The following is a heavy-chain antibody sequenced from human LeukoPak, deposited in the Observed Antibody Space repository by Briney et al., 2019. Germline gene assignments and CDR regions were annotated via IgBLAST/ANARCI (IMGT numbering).Heavy chain of an antibody. CDR2: INPDSGGT. CDR3: ARGCGTRCYTGPRAFDT. J-gene: IGHJ3*02. Sequence: ASVKVSCKASGYTYTGYQMHWVRQAPGQGLEWMGWINPDSGGTNYAQKFQGRVTMTRDTSISTAYMELSRLRSEDTAVYCCARGCGTRCYTGPRAFDTLREGTIVTDSP. V-gene: IGHV1-2*02. D-gene: IGHD2-2*02. CDR1: GYTYTGYQ.